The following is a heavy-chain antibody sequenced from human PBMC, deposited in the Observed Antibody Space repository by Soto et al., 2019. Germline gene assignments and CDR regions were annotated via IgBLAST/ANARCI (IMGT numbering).Heavy chain of an antibody. Sequence: QVQLVQSRGEVKKPGASVKVSCKTSGYSFTTYGISWVRQAPGQGLEWMGWISGYNGNTNYAQKLKGRLTMTTATSTSTAYMELRSLPSDDTAVYYCAREGPAPYSYYGMDVWGQGSTVTVSS. CDR1: GYSFTTYG. CDR3: AREGPAPYSYYGMDV. V-gene: IGHV1-18*01. J-gene: IGHJ6*02. CDR2: ISGYNGNT.